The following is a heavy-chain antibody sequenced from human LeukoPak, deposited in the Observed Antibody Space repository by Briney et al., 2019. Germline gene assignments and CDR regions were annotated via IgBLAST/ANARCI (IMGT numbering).Heavy chain of an antibody. Sequence: RPSETLSLTCTVSGGSISSGDYYWSWIRQPPGKGLEWIGYIYYSGSTYYSPSLKSRVTISVDTSKNQFSLKLSSVTAADTAVYYCARASVAGKGAMFGKFDPWGQGTLVTVSS. CDR3: ARASVAGKGAMFGKFDP. J-gene: IGHJ5*02. D-gene: IGHD3-10*02. CDR2: IYYSGST. V-gene: IGHV4-30-4*01. CDR1: GGSISSGDYY.